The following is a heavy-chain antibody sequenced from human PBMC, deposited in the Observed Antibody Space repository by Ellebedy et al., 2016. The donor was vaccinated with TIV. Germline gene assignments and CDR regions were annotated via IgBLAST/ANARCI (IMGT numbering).Heavy chain of an antibody. V-gene: IGHV3-7*01. CDR2: INQDGREK. J-gene: IGHJ3*02. D-gene: IGHD4-17*01. CDR3: ASDGSYGDYRSPTHAFVM. CDR1: GFSFSSYW. Sequence: GESLKISCAASGFSFSSYWMAWVRQAPGKGLEWVANINQDGREKYYVDSVKGRFAISRDNAQTSLYLQMNSLGADDTAMYYCASDGSYGDYRSPTHAFVMWGQGTMVIVSS.